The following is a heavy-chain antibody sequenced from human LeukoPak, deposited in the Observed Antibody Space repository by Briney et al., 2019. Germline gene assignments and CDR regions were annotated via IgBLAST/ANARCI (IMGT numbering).Heavy chain of an antibody. CDR2: IYSGGST. V-gene: IGHV3-66*02. Sequence: GGSLRLSCAASGFTVSSNYMSWVRQAPGKGLEWVSVIYSGGSTYYADSVKGRFTISGDNSKNTLYLQMNSLRAEDSAVYYCARDLDRTYDFWSGYFDYWGQGTLVTVSS. CDR3: ARDLDRTYDFWSGYFDY. J-gene: IGHJ4*02. CDR1: GFTVSSNY. D-gene: IGHD3-3*01.